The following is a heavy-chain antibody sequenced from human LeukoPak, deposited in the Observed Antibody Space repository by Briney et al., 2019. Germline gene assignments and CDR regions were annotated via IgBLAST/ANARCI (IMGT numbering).Heavy chain of an antibody. J-gene: IGHJ4*02. D-gene: IGHD6-13*01. CDR3: ARDGSPLTAAGPPDY. CDR2: ISSSSSYI. Sequence: GGSLRLSCAASGFTFSSYNMNWVRQAPGKGLDWVSSISSSSSYIYYADSVKGRFTISRDNAKNSLYLQMNSLRAEDTAVYYCARDGSPLTAAGPPDYWGQGTLVTVSS. CDR1: GFTFSSYN. V-gene: IGHV3-21*01.